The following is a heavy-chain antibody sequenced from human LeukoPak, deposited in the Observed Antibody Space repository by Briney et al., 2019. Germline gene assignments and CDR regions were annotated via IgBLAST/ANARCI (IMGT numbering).Heavy chain of an antibody. Sequence: ASVKVSCKVSGYTFTNYAMHWVRQAPGQRLEWMGWINAGNGNTKYSQKFQGRVTITRDTSASTAYMDLSSLRSEDTAVYYCARGLLWFGELSPFGYWGQGTLVTVSS. CDR1: GYTFTNYA. CDR2: INAGNGNT. CDR3: ARGLLWFGELSPFGY. V-gene: IGHV1-3*01. D-gene: IGHD3-10*01. J-gene: IGHJ4*02.